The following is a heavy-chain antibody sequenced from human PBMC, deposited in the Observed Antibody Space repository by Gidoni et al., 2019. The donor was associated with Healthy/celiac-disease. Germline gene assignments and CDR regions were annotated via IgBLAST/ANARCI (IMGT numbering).Heavy chain of an antibody. CDR3: ARDDEEYSYGRLPFQH. CDR1: GSPFTSYA. D-gene: IGHD5-18*01. Sequence: QVQLVQSGAEVKKPGASVKVSCKASGSPFTSYAMHWVRQAPGQRLEWMGWINAGNGNTKYSQKFQGRVTITRDTSASTAYMELSSLRSEDTAVYYCARDDEEYSYGRLPFQHWGKGTLVTVSS. V-gene: IGHV1-3*01. CDR2: INAGNGNT. J-gene: IGHJ1*01.